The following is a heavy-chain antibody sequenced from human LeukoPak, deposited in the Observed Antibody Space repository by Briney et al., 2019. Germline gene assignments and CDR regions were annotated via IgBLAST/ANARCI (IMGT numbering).Heavy chain of an antibody. CDR3: ARAGYSYGTGYYFDY. CDR1: DGSISNYY. Sequence: SETLSLTCTVSDGSISNYYWSWIRLPPGKGLEGIGYIYYTGATNYSPSLKSRVTISLDTSKNQFSLRLSSVTAADAAVYYCARAGYSYGTGYYFDYWGQGALVTVSS. V-gene: IGHV4-59*01. CDR2: IYYTGAT. D-gene: IGHD5-18*01. J-gene: IGHJ4*02.